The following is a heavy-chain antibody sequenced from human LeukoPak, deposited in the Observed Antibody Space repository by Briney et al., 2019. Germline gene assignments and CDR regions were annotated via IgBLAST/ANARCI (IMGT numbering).Heavy chain of an antibody. CDR3: ARILIVVVPAATGGFDP. CDR2: IYYSGST. Sequence: SQTLSLTCTVSGGSISSGGCYWSWIRQHPGKGLEWIGYIYYSGSTYYNPSLKSRVTISVDTSKNQFSLKLSSVTAADTAVYYCARILIVVVPAATGGFDPWGQGTLATVSS. D-gene: IGHD2-2*01. CDR1: GGSISSGGCY. V-gene: IGHV4-31*03. J-gene: IGHJ5*02.